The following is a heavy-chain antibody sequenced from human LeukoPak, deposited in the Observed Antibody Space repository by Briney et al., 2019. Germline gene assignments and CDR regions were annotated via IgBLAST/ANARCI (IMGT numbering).Heavy chain of an antibody. CDR2: ISAYNGNT. Sequence: ASVKVSCKASGYTFTSYGISWVRQTPGQGLEWMGWISAYNGNTNYAQKLQGRVTMTTDTSTSTAYMELRSLRSDDTAVYYCARGLGYGGNSPRYFQHWGQGTLVTVSS. CDR3: ARGLGYGGNSPRYFQH. D-gene: IGHD4-23*01. J-gene: IGHJ1*01. CDR1: GYTFTSYG. V-gene: IGHV1-18*01.